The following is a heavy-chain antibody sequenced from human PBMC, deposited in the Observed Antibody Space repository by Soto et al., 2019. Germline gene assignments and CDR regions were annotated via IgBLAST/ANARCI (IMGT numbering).Heavy chain of an antibody. CDR3: ATDRSWIDY. J-gene: IGHJ4*02. Sequence: EVQLVESGGGLVKPGGSLRLSCAASGLTFHSYSMNWVRQAPGKGLQWVSSISSSSSYIYYADSVKGRFTISRDNAKNSLYLQMNSLRAEDTAVYYCATDRSWIDYWGQGTLVTVSS. CDR2: ISSSSSYI. D-gene: IGHD6-13*01. CDR1: GLTFHSYS. V-gene: IGHV3-21*01.